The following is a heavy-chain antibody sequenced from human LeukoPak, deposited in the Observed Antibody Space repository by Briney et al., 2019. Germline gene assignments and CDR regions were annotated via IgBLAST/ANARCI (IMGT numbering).Heavy chain of an antibody. Sequence: ASVKVSCKASGYTFTSYGISWVRQAPGQGLEWMGWISAYNGNTNYAQKLQGRVTMTTDTSTSTAYMELRSLRSDDTAVYYCARGRTNYYYGSGSFDYWGQGTLVTVSS. CDR1: GYTFTSYG. CDR2: ISAYNGNT. CDR3: ARGRTNYYYGSGSFDY. J-gene: IGHJ4*02. D-gene: IGHD3-10*01. V-gene: IGHV1-18*01.